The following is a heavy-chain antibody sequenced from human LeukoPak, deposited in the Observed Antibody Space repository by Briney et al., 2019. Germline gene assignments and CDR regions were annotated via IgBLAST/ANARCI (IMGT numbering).Heavy chain of an antibody. CDR2: IRFDGSNR. CDR1: GFIFSHYG. J-gene: IGHJ4*02. Sequence: QTGGSLRLSCAASGFIFSHYGMYWVRQAPGKGLEWVAFIRFDGSNRYYADSVKGRFTISRDDSKNSLYLQMNSLRAEDTVVYYCAREFLEWSYYFDYWGQGTLVTVSS. CDR3: AREFLEWSYYFDY. D-gene: IGHD3-3*01. V-gene: IGHV3-30*02.